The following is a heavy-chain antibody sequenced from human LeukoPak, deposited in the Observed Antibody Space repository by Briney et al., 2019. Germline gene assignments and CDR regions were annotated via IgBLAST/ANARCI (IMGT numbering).Heavy chain of an antibody. CDR2: IYYSGST. D-gene: IGHD6-6*01. CDR3: ARRVAARPYYFDY. CDR1: GGSISSYY. V-gene: IGHV4-59*12. J-gene: IGHJ4*02. Sequence: SETLSLTCTVSGGSISSYYWSWIRQPPGKGLEWTGYIYYSGSTNYNPSLKSRVTISVDTSKNQFSLKLSSVTAADTAVYYCARRVAARPYYFDYWGQGTLVTVSS.